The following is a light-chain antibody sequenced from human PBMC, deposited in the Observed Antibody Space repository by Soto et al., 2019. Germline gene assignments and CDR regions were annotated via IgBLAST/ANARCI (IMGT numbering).Light chain of an antibody. J-gene: IGKJ1*01. CDR2: GAS. CDR1: ETVVTN. V-gene: IGKV3-15*01. CDR3: QQYSEWPPMT. Sequence: EVVMTQSPATLSVSPGERATLSCRASETVVTNLAWYQQKPGQAPSILISGASTRPAGISVRFRGSGSGTEFTLPISSRRSEDSAIYYCQQYSEWPPMTFGQGTKVEI.